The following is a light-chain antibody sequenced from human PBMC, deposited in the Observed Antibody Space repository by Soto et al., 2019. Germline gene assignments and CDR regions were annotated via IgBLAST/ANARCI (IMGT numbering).Light chain of an antibody. CDR3: AAWDDSLNGPV. V-gene: IGLV1-44*01. CDR1: TSNIGSNS. J-gene: IGLJ2*01. Sequence: QSVLTQSPSASGTPGQRVTISCSGSTSNIGSNSVNWYQQVPGTAPKLPIYSNNQRPSGVPDRFSGSKSGTSASLAISGLQSEDEADYDCAAWDDSLNGPVFGGGTKLTVL. CDR2: SNN.